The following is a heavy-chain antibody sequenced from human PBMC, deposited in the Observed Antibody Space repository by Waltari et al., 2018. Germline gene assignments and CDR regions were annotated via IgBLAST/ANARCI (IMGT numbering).Heavy chain of an antibody. Sequence: QVQLVQSGAEVKKPGASVKVSCKASGYTFTGYYMHWVRQAPGQGLEWMGWINPGRCGEKEEKKGEGRGKRKREKERRGGDMELSRLRSDDTAVYYCASLIVGAQGDYWGQGTLVTVSS. D-gene: IGHD1-26*01. CDR3: ASLIVGAQGDY. CDR2: INPGRCGE. J-gene: IGHJ4*02. CDR1: GYTFTGYY. V-gene: IGHV1-2*02.